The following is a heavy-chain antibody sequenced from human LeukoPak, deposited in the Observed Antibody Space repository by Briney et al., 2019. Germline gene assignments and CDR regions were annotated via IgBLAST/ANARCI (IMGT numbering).Heavy chain of an antibody. CDR2: SSSSSSYI. D-gene: IGHD3-16*02. CDR3: ARVYDYVWGSYPFVSDY. Sequence: GGSLRLSCSASGFTFCSYSMIWVRQAPGKGLEWVSSSSSSSSYIYYADSVKGRFTISRDNAKNSLYPQMNSQRAEDRAVYYCARVYDYVWGSYPFVSDYWGQGTLVTVSS. J-gene: IGHJ4*02. V-gene: IGHV3-21*01. CDR1: GFTFCSYS.